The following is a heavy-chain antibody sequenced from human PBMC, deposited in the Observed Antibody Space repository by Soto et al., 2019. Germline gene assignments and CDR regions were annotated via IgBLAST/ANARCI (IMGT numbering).Heavy chain of an antibody. J-gene: IGHJ6*02. D-gene: IGHD2-2*01. V-gene: IGHV4-59*08. CDR3: ARLLGYCSSTSCSGIGYGMDV. CDR2: IYYSGST. Sequence: PSETLSLTCTVSGGSISSYYWSWIRQPPGKGLEWIGYIYYSGSTNYNPSLKSRVTISVDTSKNQFSLKLSSVTAADTAVYYCARLLGYCSSTSCSGIGYGMDVWGQGTTVTVSS. CDR1: GGSISSYY.